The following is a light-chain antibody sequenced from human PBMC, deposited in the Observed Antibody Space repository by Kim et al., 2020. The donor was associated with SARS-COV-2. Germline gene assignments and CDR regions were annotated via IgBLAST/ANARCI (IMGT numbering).Light chain of an antibody. CDR3: QQYGSAPMYT. CDR2: GAS. J-gene: IGKJ2*01. V-gene: IGKV3-20*01. Sequence: SPGEGATLSCRASQSVSRNYLAWYQQKPGQAPSLLIYGASTRATGIPDRCSGSGSGTDFTLTISRLEPEDFAVYYCQQYGSAPMYTFGQGTKLEI. CDR1: QSVSRNY.